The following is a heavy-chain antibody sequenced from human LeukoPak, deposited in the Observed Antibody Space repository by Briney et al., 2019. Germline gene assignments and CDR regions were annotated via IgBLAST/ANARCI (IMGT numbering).Heavy chain of an antibody. CDR2: IYYSGST. D-gene: IGHD4-23*01. Sequence: SETLSLTCTVSGGSFSTYYWSWIRQPPGKGLEWIAYIYYSGSTNYNPSLQSRVTISVDTSKNQFSLRLSSVTAADTAVYYCARGYGGNPDPFDYWGQGTLVTVSS. CDR3: ARGYGGNPDPFDY. J-gene: IGHJ4*02. V-gene: IGHV4-59*01. CDR1: GGSFSTYY.